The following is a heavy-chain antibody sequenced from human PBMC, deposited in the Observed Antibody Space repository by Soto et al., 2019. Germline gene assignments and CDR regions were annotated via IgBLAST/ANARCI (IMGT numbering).Heavy chain of an antibody. D-gene: IGHD4-4*01. CDR3: ARATSLNYSNREHLYYYYGMDV. V-gene: IGHV1-69*13. CDR1: GGTFRSYA. J-gene: IGHJ6*02. Sequence: SVKVSCKASGGTFRSYAISWVRQAPGQGLEWMGGIIPIFGTANYAQKFQGRVTITADESTSTAYMELSSLRSEDTAVYYCARATSLNYSNREHLYYYYGMDVWAQGTLVTVSS. CDR2: IIPIFGTA.